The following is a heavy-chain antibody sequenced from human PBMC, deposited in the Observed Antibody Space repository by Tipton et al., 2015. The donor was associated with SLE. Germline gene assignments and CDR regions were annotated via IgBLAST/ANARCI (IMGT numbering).Heavy chain of an antibody. CDR1: GFRFGSYG. CDR2: IWYDGSNK. D-gene: IGHD1-26*01. J-gene: IGHJ4*02. CDR3: ARGGGSYYYFDY. Sequence: RSLRLSCAASGFRFGSYGMHWVRQAPGKGLEWVAVIWYDGSNKYYADSVKGRFTISRDNSKNTLYLQMNSLRAEDTAVYYCARGGGSYYYFDYWGQGTLVTVAS. V-gene: IGHV3-33*01.